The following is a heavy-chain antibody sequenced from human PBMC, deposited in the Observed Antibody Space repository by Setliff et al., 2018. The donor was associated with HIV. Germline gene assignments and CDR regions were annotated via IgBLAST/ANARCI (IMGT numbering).Heavy chain of an antibody. D-gene: IGHD3-10*01. Sequence: PSETLSLTCAVYGGSLSGYYWNWIRQPPGKGLEWIGEIIHSGGTNYNPSLKSRVTISVDTSKNQFSLKLSSVTAADTAVYYCARLLNYYGNWFDPWGQGTLVTVSS. CDR1: GGSLSGYY. CDR2: IIHSGGT. CDR3: ARLLNYYGNWFDP. V-gene: IGHV4-34*12. J-gene: IGHJ5*02.